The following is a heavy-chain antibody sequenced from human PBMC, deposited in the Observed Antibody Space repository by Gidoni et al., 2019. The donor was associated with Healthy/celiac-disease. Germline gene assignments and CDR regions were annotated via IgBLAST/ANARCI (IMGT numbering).Heavy chain of an antibody. CDR1: GCTFCSYR. CDR3: ARDRGYCSSTSCPPYGMDV. D-gene: IGHD2-2*01. J-gene: IGHJ6*02. Sequence: VQLVESGGGLVKPGGSLRLSCAASGCTFCSYRLDWVRQAPGKGLEWVSSISSSSSNIYYADSVKRRFTISRDNAKNSLYLQMNSLRAEDTAVYYCARDRGYCSSTSCPPYGMDVWGQGTTVTVSS. CDR2: ISSSSSNI. V-gene: IGHV3-21*01.